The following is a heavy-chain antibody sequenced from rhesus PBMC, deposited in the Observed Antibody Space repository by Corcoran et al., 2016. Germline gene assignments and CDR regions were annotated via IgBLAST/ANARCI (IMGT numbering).Heavy chain of an antibody. Sequence: QLQLQESGPGLVKPSETLSLTCAVSGGSISNNWWSWARQPPGKGLEWIGRIYGSGGSTSNNPSLRSRVTISTNTYKNQLSLKLISVTAADAARYHCARGPGSNYGLESWGQGVVVTVSS. D-gene: IGHD2-15*01. J-gene: IGHJ6*01. V-gene: IGHV4-147*01. CDR3: ARGPGSNYGLES. CDR2: IYGSGGST. CDR1: GGSISNNW.